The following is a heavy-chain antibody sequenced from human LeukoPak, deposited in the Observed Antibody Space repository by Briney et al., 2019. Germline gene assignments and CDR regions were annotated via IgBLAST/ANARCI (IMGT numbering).Heavy chain of an antibody. D-gene: IGHD5-18*01. CDR1: GYTFTSYA. CDR2: SNAGNGNT. J-gene: IGHJ4*02. V-gene: IGHV1-3*02. CDR3: ARGSSYGFSMGY. Sequence: ASVKVSCKASGYTFTSYAMHWVRQAPGQRLEWMGWSNAGNGNTKYSQEFQGRVTITRDTSTTTAYMELRSLRSDDTAVYYCARGSSYGFSMGYWGQGTLVTVSS.